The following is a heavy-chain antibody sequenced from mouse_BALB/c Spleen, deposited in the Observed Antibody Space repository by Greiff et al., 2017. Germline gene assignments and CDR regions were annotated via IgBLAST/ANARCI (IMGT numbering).Heavy chain of an antibody. CDR3: TRGGNYVGYAMDY. CDR1: GYTFTSYW. J-gene: IGHJ4*01. CDR2: IYPGNSDT. V-gene: IGHV1-5*01. D-gene: IGHD2-1*01. Sequence: VQLQQSGTVLARPGASVKMSCKASGYTFTSYWMHWVKQRPGQGLEWIGAIYPGNSDTSYNQKFKGKAKLTAVTSTSTAYMELSSLTNEDSAVYYCTRGGNYVGYAMDYWGQGTSVTVSS.